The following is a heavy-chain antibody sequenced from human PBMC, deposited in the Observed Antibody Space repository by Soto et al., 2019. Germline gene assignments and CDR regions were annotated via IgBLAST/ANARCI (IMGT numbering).Heavy chain of an antibody. V-gene: IGHV4-59*12. Sequence: SETLSLTCTVSGASISSSYWSWIRQSPGKGLEWIGYIFHSGTTNYNPSLKSRVTISVDTSKNQFSLNLSSVTAADTAVYYCARVGEMATIAFPGAFDIWGQGTMVTVSS. CDR2: IFHSGTT. J-gene: IGHJ3*02. CDR1: GASISSSY. D-gene: IGHD5-12*01. CDR3: ARVGEMATIAFPGAFDI.